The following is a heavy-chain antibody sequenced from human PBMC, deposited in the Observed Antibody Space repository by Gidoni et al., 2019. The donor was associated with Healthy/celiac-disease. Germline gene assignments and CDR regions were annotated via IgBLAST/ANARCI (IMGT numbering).Heavy chain of an antibody. CDR3: ARGRYGTVTTSRFDY. D-gene: IGHD4-17*01. CDR2: INHSGST. CDR1: GGSFSVYY. Sequence: QVQLQQWGAGLLKPSETLSLTCAVYGGSFSVYYWSWIRQPPGKGLEWIGEINHSGSTNYNPSLKSRVTISVDTSKNQFSLKLSSVTAADTAVYYCARGRYGTVTTSRFDYWGQGTLVTVSS. J-gene: IGHJ4*02. V-gene: IGHV4-34*01.